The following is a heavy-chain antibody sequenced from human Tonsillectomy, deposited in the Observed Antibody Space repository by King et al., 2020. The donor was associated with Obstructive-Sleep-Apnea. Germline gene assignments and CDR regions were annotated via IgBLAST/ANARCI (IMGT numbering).Heavy chain of an antibody. V-gene: IGHV4-39*07. CDR1: GGSISSSSYY. D-gene: IGHD3-9*01. J-gene: IGHJ1*01. CDR3: ARDLDDILAKWWFQH. Sequence: LQLQESGPGLVKPSETLSLTCTVSGGSISSSSYYWGWIRQPPGKGLEWIGSIYYSGSTYYNPSLKSRVTISVDTSKNQFSLKLSSVTAADTAVYYCARDLDDILAKWWFQHWGQGTLVTVSS. CDR2: IYYSGST.